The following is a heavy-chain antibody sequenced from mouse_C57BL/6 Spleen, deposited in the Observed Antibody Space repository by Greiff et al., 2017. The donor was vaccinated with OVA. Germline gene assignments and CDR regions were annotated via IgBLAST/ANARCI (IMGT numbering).Heavy chain of an antibody. Sequence: QVQLKQSGAELVRPGASVTLSCKASGYTFTDYEMHWVKQTPVHGLEWIGAIDPETGGTAYTQKFKGKAILTADKSSSAAYRELRSLTSEDSAVYYCTRVEGYYGSSYGYFDVWGTGTTVTVSS. CDR3: TRVEGYYGSSYGYFDV. J-gene: IGHJ1*03. D-gene: IGHD1-1*01. CDR2: IDPETGGT. CDR1: GYTFTDYE. V-gene: IGHV1-15*01.